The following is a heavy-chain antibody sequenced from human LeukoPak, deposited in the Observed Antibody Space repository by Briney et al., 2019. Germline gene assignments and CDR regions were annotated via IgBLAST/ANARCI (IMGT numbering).Heavy chain of an antibody. CDR2: INHSGST. CDR1: GGSFSGYY. CDR3: ARVIAVAEAYYYYYGMDV. J-gene: IGHJ6*02. D-gene: IGHD6-19*01. V-gene: IGHV4-34*01. Sequence: SETLSLTCAVYGGSFSGYYWSWIRQPPGKGLEWIGEINHSGSTNYNPSLKSRVTISVDTSKNQFSLKLSSVTAADTAVYYCARVIAVAEAYYYYYGMDVWGQGTTVTVSS.